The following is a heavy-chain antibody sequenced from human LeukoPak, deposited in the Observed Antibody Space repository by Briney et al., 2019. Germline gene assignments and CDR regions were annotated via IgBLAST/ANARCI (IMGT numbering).Heavy chain of an antibody. CDR1: AFTFSSYW. J-gene: IGHJ5*02. CDR3: ARDYDFWSGSFESNWFDP. Sequence: GGSLRLSCAASAFTFSSYWMHWVRQAPGKGLVWVSRINSDGSSTSYADSVKGRFTISRDNAKNTLYLQMNSLRAEDTAVYYCARDYDFWSGSFESNWFDPWGQGTLVTVSS. CDR2: INSDGSST. D-gene: IGHD3-3*01. V-gene: IGHV3-74*01.